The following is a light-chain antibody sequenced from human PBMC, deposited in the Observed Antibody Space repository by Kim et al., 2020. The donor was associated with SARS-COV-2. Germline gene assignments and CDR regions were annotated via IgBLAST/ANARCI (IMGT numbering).Light chain of an antibody. CDR1: NIADTS. V-gene: IGLV3-21*04. Sequence: APGETAMMTCGANNIADTSVHWYQQKSGQAPVVVIHHDTDRPSGIPERFSASNSGNTATLTLSRVEAGDEADYYCQVWDRSTDDWVFGGGTQLTVL. CDR3: QVWDRSTDDWV. J-gene: IGLJ3*02. CDR2: HDT.